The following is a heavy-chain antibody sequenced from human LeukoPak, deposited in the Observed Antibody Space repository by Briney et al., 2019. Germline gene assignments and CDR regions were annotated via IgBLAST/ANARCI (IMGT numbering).Heavy chain of an antibody. CDR3: AADPHIYCGNDCFSLYFDY. CDR2: VVPILGVA. Sequence: ASVKVSCKASGYTFTSYDINWVRQAAGQGFEWMGRVVPILGVANYALKFQGRVTITADISTSTVYLDLSSLRPEDTAMYYCAADPHIYCGNDCFSLYFDYWGQGTLVTVSS. D-gene: IGHD2-21*02. CDR1: GYTFTSYD. J-gene: IGHJ4*02. V-gene: IGHV1-69*04.